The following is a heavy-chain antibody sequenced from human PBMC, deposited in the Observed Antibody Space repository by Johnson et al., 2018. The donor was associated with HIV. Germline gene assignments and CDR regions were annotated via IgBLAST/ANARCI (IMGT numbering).Heavy chain of an antibody. CDR3: ARDQRGGYSYGDAFDF. J-gene: IGHJ3*01. D-gene: IGHD5-18*01. Sequence: QVQLVESGGGLVKPGGSLRLSCAASGFTLSDFYMSWIRQAPGKGLEWVAVISYDGSNKYYAASVKGRFTISRDNSKNTLYLQMNSLRAEDTTVYYCARDQRGGYSYGDAFDFWGQGTVVSVST. CDR2: ISYDGSNK. CDR1: GFTLSDFY. V-gene: IGHV3-30-3*01.